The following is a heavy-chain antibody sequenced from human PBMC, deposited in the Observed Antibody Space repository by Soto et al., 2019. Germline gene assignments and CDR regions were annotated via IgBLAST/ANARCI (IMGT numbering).Heavy chain of an antibody. D-gene: IGHD1-1*01. CDR1: GYTFTGYY. Sequence: ASVKVSCKASGYTFTGYYMHWVRQAPGQGLEWMGWINPNSGGTNYAQKFQGWVTMTRDKSISTAYLQWSSLKASDTAMYYCARPLLEAFDAFDIWGQGTMVTVSS. V-gene: IGHV1-2*04. J-gene: IGHJ3*02. CDR2: INPNSGGT. CDR3: ARPLLEAFDAFDI.